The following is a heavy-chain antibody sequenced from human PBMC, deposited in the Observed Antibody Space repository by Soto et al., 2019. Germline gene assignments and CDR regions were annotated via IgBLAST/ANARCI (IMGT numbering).Heavy chain of an antibody. Sequence: GGSLRLSCATSGFTFSTYAMAWVRQAPGKGLEWVSTIGGSRGSPYYADSVKGRFTIYRDDSKSTLYLQMSSLRAEDTAIYYCVRDPHSSNFYGGWFDPWGQGTLVTVSS. D-gene: IGHD6-13*01. CDR1: GFTFSTYA. CDR2: IGGSRGSP. V-gene: IGHV3-23*01. CDR3: VRDPHSSNFYGGWFDP. J-gene: IGHJ5*02.